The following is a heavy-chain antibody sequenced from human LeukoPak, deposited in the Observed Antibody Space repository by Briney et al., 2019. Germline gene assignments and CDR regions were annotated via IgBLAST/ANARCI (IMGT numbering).Heavy chain of an antibody. CDR1: GFTFSTFA. CDR3: ARVTGSSSAYYYYGMDV. J-gene: IGHJ6*02. D-gene: IGHD6-6*01. Sequence: GGSLRLSCAASGFTFSTFAMSWVRQAPGKGLEWVSVIYSGGSTYYADSVKGRFTISRYNDKNTLYLQMNSLRAEDTAVYYCARVTGSSSAYYYYGMDVWGQGTTATVSS. V-gene: IGHV3-66*01. CDR2: IYSGGST.